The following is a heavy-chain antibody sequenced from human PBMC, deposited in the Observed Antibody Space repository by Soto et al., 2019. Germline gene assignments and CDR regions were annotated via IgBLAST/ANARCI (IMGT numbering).Heavy chain of an antibody. CDR1: RFTFSSYA. CDR3: ARGGAIQLWSNWFDP. J-gene: IGHJ5*02. CDR2: ISYDGSNK. D-gene: IGHD5-18*01. Sequence: LRLSCAASRFTFSSYAMHWVRQAPGKGLEWVAVISYDGSNKYYADSVKGRFTISRDNSKNTLYLQMNSLRAEDTAVYYCARGGAIQLWSNWFDPWGQGTLVTVSS. V-gene: IGHV3-30-3*01.